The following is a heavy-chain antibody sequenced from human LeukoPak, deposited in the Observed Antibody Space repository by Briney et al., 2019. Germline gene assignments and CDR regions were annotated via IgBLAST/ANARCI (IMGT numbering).Heavy chain of an antibody. Sequence: GGSLRLSCAASGFTFSSYSMNWVRQAPGKGLEWVSYISSSSSTIYYADSVEGRFTISRDNAKNSLYLQMNSLRAEDTAVYYCAREKISYYYGMDVWGQGTTVAVSS. CDR3: AREKISYYYGMDV. V-gene: IGHV3-48*01. J-gene: IGHJ6*02. CDR1: GFTFSSYS. CDR2: ISSSSSTI.